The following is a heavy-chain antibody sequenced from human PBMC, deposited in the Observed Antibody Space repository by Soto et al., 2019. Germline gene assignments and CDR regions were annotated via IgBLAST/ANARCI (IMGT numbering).Heavy chain of an antibody. CDR1: GGSISSSSYH. V-gene: IGHV4-39*01. D-gene: IGHD3-10*01. CDR3: TRMVRGVSYFDY. CDR2: IYYSGST. Sequence: QLQLQESGPGLVKPSETLSLTCTVSGGSISSSSYHWGWIRQPPGKGLEWIGSIYYSGSTYYNPSLKSRXXIXVXXSKNQFSLKLSSVTAADTAVYYCTRMVRGVSYFDYWGQGTLVTVSS. J-gene: IGHJ4*02.